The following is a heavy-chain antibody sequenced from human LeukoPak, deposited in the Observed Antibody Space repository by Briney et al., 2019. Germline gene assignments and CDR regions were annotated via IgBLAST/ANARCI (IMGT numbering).Heavy chain of an antibody. Sequence: SETLSLTCTVSGGSISSHYWSWVRQPPGKGLEWIGYIDYSGSTNYNPSLKSRVTISLDTSKNQFSLKLSSVTAAGTAVYYCARGTGWPYAWFDAWGQGTLVTVSS. V-gene: IGHV4-59*11. CDR3: ARGTGWPYAWFDA. CDR1: GGSISSHY. D-gene: IGHD1-14*01. CDR2: IDYSGST. J-gene: IGHJ5*02.